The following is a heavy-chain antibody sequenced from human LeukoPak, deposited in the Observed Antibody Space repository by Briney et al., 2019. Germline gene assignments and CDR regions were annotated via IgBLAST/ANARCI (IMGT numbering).Heavy chain of an antibody. J-gene: IGHJ4*02. Sequence: ASVKVSCKASGYTFTAYYIHWVRQAPGQGLEWMGWINPNSGGTNSAQNFQGRVTMTRDTSISTAYMELSRLRSDDTAVYYCARDLQSSSGYYYVVGYWGQGTLVTVSS. D-gene: IGHD3-22*01. CDR2: INPNSGGT. CDR3: ARDLQSSSGYYYVVGY. CDR1: GYTFTAYY. V-gene: IGHV1-2*02.